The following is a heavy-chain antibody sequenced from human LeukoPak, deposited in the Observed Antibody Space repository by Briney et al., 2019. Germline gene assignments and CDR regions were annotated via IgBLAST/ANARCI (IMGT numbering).Heavy chain of an antibody. V-gene: IGHV4-59*08. J-gene: IGHJ5*02. CDR3: ARHIGYCSTTTCQPGFHP. D-gene: IGHD2-2*01. CDR2: IYYSGDT. CDR1: GGSISSYY. Sequence: SETLSLTCTVSGGSISSYYWSLIRQPPGKGLEWIGYIYYSGDTNYNPSLKSRVTISVDTSKNQFSLKLTSVTAADTAMYYCARHIGYCSTTTCQPGFHPWGQGTLVTVSS.